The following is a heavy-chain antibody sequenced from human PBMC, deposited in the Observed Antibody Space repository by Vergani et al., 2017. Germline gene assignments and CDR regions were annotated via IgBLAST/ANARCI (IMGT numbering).Heavy chain of an antibody. V-gene: IGHV4-30-4*01. CDR1: GGSISSGDYY. J-gene: IGHJ2*01. CDR2: IYYSGST. D-gene: IGHD1-26*01. Sequence: QVQLQESGPGLVKPSQTLSLTCTVSGGSISSGDYYWSWIRQPPGKGLEWIGYIYYSGSTYYNPSRKSRVTISVDTSKNQFSLQLSSVTAADTAVYYCARNPSGSYGLLWYFDLWGRGTLVTVSS. CDR3: ARNPSGSYGLLWYFDL.